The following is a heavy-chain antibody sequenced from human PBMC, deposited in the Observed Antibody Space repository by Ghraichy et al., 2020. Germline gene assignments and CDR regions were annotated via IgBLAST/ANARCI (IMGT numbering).Heavy chain of an antibody. CDR1: GFTFDDYA. Sequence: GGSLRLSCAASGFTFDDYAMHWVRQAPGKGLERVSLISWDGGSTYYADSVKGRFTISRDNSKNSLYLQMNSLRAEDTALYYCAKDNIATAGHYGMDVWGQGTTVTVS. CDR2: ISWDGGST. J-gene: IGHJ6*02. D-gene: IGHD6-13*01. V-gene: IGHV3-43D*03. CDR3: AKDNIATAGHYGMDV.